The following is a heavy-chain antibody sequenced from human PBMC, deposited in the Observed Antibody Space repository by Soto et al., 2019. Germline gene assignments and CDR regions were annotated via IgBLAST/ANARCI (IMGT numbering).Heavy chain of an antibody. CDR3: ARMANSSGWADFDY. J-gene: IGHJ4*02. CDR1: GFSLSTSGMC. D-gene: IGHD6-19*01. V-gene: IGHV2-70*01. CDR2: IDWDDDK. Sequence: SGPTLVNPTQTLTLTCTFSGFSLSTSGMCVSWIRQPPGKALEWLALIDWDDDKYYSTSLKTRLTISKDTSKNQVVLTMTNMDPVDTATYYCARMANSSGWADFDYWGQGTRVTVAS.